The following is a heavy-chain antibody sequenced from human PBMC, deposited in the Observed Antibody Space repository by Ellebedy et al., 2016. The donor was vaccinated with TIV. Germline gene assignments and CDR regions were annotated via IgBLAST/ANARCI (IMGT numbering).Heavy chain of an antibody. J-gene: IGHJ4*02. CDR2: IYSGGST. Sequence: GGSLRLSCAASGFTVSSNYMSWVRQAPGKGLEWVSVIYSGGSTYYADSVKGRFTISRDNSKNTLYLQMNSLRAEDTAVYYCARGRGQWLRPYDYWGQGTLVTVSS. CDR1: GFTVSSNY. CDR3: ARGRGQWLRPYDY. V-gene: IGHV3-66*02. D-gene: IGHD6-19*01.